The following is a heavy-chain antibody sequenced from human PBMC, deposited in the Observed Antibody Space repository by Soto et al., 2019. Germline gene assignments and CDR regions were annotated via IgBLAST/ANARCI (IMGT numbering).Heavy chain of an antibody. J-gene: IGHJ4*02. CDR2: INTDGSST. V-gene: IGHV3-74*01. CDR1: GFSFSSKW. CDR3: AREDFRLFSVAYFDY. D-gene: IGHD3-9*01. Sequence: EVQLVESGGGLVQPGGSLRLSCAASGFSFSSKWMHWVRHAPGKGLVWVSRINTDGSSTSHADFLKGRLTISRDNAKNTLYLPMNSLRTEDTAVYYCAREDFRLFSVAYFDYWGQGTLVTVSS.